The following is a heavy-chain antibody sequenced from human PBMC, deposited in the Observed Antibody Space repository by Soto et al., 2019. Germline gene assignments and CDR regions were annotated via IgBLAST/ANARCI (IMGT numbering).Heavy chain of an antibody. CDR1: GFTFSSYG. V-gene: IGHV3-33*01. CDR3: ARDAEWFGEAKTRNYYYYGMDV. CDR2: IGYDGSNK. J-gene: IGHJ6*02. D-gene: IGHD3-10*01. Sequence: QVQLVESGGGVVQPGRSLRLSCAASGFTFSSYGMHWVRQAPGKGLEWVAVIGYDGSNKYYADSVKGRFTISRDNSKNTLYRQMNSLRAEDTAVYYCARDAEWFGEAKTRNYYYYGMDVWGQGTTVTVSS.